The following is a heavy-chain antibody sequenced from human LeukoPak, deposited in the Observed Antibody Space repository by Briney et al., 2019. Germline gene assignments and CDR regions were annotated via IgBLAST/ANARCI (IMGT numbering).Heavy chain of an antibody. Sequence: GGSLRPSCAASGFTFSSYGMSWVRQAPGKGLEWVSAISGSGGSTYYADSVKGRFTISRDNSKNTLYLQMNSLRAEDTAVYYCARDMEPDAFDIWGQGTMVTVSS. D-gene: IGHD1-1*01. CDR2: ISGSGGST. CDR1: GFTFSSYG. V-gene: IGHV3-23*01. J-gene: IGHJ3*02. CDR3: ARDMEPDAFDI.